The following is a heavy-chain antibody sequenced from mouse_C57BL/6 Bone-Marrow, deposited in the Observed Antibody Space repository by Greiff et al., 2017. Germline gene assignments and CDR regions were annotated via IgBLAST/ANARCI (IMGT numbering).Heavy chain of an antibody. CDR2: INPNNGGT. V-gene: IGHV1-22*01. CDR1: GYTFTDYN. Sequence: EVQGVESGPELVKPGASVKMSCKASGYTFTDYNMHWVKQSHGKSLEWIGYINPNNGGTSYNQKFKGKATLTVNKSSSTAYMELRSLTSEDSAVYYCARLGDYPWFAYWGQGTLVTVSA. D-gene: IGHD2-4*01. CDR3: ARLGDYPWFAY. J-gene: IGHJ3*01.